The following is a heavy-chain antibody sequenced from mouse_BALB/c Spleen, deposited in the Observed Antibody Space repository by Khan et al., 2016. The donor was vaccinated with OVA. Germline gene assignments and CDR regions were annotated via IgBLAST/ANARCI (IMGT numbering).Heavy chain of an antibody. V-gene: IGHV3-8*02. CDR3: AETSYYGNYYFDY. Sequence: VQLKQSGPSLVKPSQTLSLTCSVTGDSITSGYWNWIRQFPGNKVEYMGYISYSGNTYYNPSLKSRISITRDTSTNHHYLQLNSVTTDDTATYYCAETSYYGNYYFDYWGLGTTLTVSS. D-gene: IGHD2-10*01. J-gene: IGHJ2*01. CDR1: GDSITSGY. CDR2: ISYSGNT.